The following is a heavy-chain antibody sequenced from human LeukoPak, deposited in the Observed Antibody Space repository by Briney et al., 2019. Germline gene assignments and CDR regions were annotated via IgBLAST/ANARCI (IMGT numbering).Heavy chain of an antibody. CDR3: ARGDSSLDY. CDR1: GGSISSSTYY. CDR2: IYYSGST. J-gene: IGHJ4*02. D-gene: IGHD6-19*01. V-gene: IGHV4-39*07. Sequence: SETLSLTCTVSGGSISSSTYYWGWIRQPPGKGLEWIGSIYYSGSTYYNPSLKSRVTISVDTSKNQFSLKLTSVTAADTAVYYCARGDSSLDYWGQGTLVTVSS.